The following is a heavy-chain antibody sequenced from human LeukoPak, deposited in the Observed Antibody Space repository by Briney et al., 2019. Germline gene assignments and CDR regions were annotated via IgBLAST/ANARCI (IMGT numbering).Heavy chain of an antibody. CDR3: AGLVGRYSSGLYYYYFDY. D-gene: IGHD3-22*01. CDR2: MYLSGTT. V-gene: IGHV4-4*02. Sequence: PSQTLSLTCTVSGDSINSLDLWSWVRQPPGKGLEWIGEMYLSGTTHSNPSVKSRVTISIDKSKNQFFLNLSSVTAADTAVYYCAGLVGRYSSGLYYYYFDYWGQGTLVTVSS. J-gene: IGHJ4*02. CDR1: GDSINSLDL.